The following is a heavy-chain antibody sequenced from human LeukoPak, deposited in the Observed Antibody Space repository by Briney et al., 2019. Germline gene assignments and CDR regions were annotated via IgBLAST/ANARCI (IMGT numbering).Heavy chain of an antibody. V-gene: IGHV3-7*01. Sequence: GGSLRLSCTASGFTFSNYPMNWVRQAPGKGLEWVANIKQDGSEKYYVDSVKGRFTISRDNANNSLYLQMNSLRAEDTAVYYCARHPGGEGDYGDYYYYYYMDVWGKGTTVTVSS. CDR1: GFTFSNYP. CDR2: IKQDGSEK. D-gene: IGHD4-17*01. CDR3: ARHPGGEGDYGDYYYYYYMDV. J-gene: IGHJ6*03.